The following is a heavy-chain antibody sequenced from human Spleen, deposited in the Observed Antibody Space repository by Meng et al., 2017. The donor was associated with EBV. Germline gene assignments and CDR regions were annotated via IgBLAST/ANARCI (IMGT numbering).Heavy chain of an antibody. Sequence: VTGPGQVRPRRTLPLTCPVSGVSTIIRNGGLGIRQPPGRGLEWIGEIYHDGKFNYSPSLKSRVAISIDTSKNQFSLRLTSMTASDTAVYYCARDEGRGQDYFHSWGQGALVTVSS. CDR2: IYHDGKF. D-gene: IGHD3-10*01. V-gene: IGHV4-4*03. J-gene: IGHJ4*02. CDR1: GVSTIIRNG. CDR3: ARDEGRGQDYFHS.